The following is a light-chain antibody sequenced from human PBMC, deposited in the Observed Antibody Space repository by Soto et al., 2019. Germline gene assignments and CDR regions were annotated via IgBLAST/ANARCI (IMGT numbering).Light chain of an antibody. Sequence: QSALTQPPSASGSFGQSVTISCTGTSSDVGGCNYVSWYQQHPGKAPKLMIYEVSERPSGVPDRFSGSKSGNTASLTVSGLQADDEADYYCSSYSGTNYHYVFGTGTKVTVL. J-gene: IGLJ1*01. V-gene: IGLV2-8*01. CDR2: EVS. CDR3: SSYSGTNYHYV. CDR1: SSDVGGCNY.